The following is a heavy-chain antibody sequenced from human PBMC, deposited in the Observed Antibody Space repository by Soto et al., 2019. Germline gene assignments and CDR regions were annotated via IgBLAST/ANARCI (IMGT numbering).Heavy chain of an antibody. CDR1: GFTFSSYS. V-gene: IGHV3-21*01. Sequence: EVQLVESGGGLVKPGGSLRLFCAASGFTFSSYSMNWVRQAPGKGLEWVSSISSSSSYIYYADSVKGRFTISRDNAKNSLYLQMNSLRAEDTAVYYCASGAGYDFWSGYQEAPDYWGQGTLVTVSS. J-gene: IGHJ4*02. CDR3: ASGAGYDFWSGYQEAPDY. CDR2: ISSSSSYI. D-gene: IGHD3-3*01.